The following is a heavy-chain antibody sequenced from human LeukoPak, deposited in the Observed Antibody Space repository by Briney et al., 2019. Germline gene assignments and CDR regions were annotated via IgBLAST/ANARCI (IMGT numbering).Heavy chain of an antibody. CDR3: AKIRSVGTGDAFDI. CDR2: VSFDGSNK. J-gene: IGHJ3*02. V-gene: IGHV3-30*18. Sequence: GGSLRLSCAASGFTFSSYGMHWVRQTPDKGLEWVAIVSFDGSNKYYADSVKGRFSISRDNSKNTLYLQMNSLRAEDTSVYYCAKIRSVGTGDAFDIWGQGTMVTVSS. CDR1: GFTFSSYG. D-gene: IGHD1-1*01.